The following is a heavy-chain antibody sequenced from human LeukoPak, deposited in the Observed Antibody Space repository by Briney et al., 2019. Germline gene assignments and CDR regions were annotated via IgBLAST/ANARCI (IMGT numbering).Heavy chain of an antibody. D-gene: IGHD5-12*01. CDR3: ARDLYVDIVAPSGMDV. J-gene: IGHJ6*02. CDR2: IYSGGRT. V-gene: IGHV3-66*01. CDR1: GFTVSSNS. Sequence: GGSLRLSCAASGFTVSSNSMSWVRQAPGKGLEWVSVIYSGGRTYYADSVKGRFTISKDNSKNTLYLQMNSLRAEDTAVYYCARDLYVDIVAPSGMDVWGQGTTVTVSS.